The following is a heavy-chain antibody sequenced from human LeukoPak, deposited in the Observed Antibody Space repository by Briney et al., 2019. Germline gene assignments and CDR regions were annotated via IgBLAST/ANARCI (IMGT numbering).Heavy chain of an antibody. D-gene: IGHD3-16*01. CDR3: ARDSPLGGVDY. Sequence: GGSLRLSCAASGFTFSSYAMHWVRQAPGKGLGWVAVISYDGSNKYYADSVKGRSTISRDNSKNTLYLQMNSLRAEDTAVYYCARDSPLGGVDYWGQGTLVTVSS. V-gene: IGHV3-30-3*01. J-gene: IGHJ4*02. CDR2: ISYDGSNK. CDR1: GFTFSSYA.